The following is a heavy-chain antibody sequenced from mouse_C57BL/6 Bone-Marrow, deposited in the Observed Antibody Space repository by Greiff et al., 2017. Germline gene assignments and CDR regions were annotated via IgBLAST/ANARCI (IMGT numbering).Heavy chain of an antibody. CDR2: IDPETGGT. Sequence: QVQLQQSGAELVRPGASVTLSCKASGYTLTDNELHGGKQTPVHGWEGIGAIDPETGGTAYNQKFKGKAILTADKSSSTAYMELRSLTSEDSAVYYCTSTGTTRVYFDYWGQGTTLTVSS. CDR3: TSTGTTRVYFDY. CDR1: GYTLTDNE. V-gene: IGHV1-15*01. J-gene: IGHJ2*01. D-gene: IGHD4-1*02.